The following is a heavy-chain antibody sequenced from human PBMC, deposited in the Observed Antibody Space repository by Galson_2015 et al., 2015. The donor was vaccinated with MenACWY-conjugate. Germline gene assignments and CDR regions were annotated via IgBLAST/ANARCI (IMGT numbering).Heavy chain of an antibody. V-gene: IGHV3-21*01. CDR3: ARGIGDYVDGSGDY. CDR2: IDSSGSDI. D-gene: IGHD4-17*01. Sequence: SLRLSCAASGFIFSSYSMNWVRQAPGKGLEWVSSIDSSGSDIYYGDSVKGRFTISRDNAKNSVFLQMNILRAEDTAVYYCARGIGDYVDGSGDYWGQGTLVTVSS. J-gene: IGHJ4*02. CDR1: GFIFSSYS.